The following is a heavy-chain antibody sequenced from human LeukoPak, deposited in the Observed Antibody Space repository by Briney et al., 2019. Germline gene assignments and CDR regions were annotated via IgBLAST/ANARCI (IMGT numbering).Heavy chain of an antibody. J-gene: IGHJ4*02. Sequence: PSETLSLTCSVSGGAISSDYWAWIRQPPGKGLEWIAYVHSSGYTSCNPSLKSRVTISIDTSKNQFSLKLNSVTAADTAVYYCAGYGSGSYHKAFDYWGQGTLVTVSS. CDR3: AGYGSGSYHKAFDY. D-gene: IGHD3-10*01. CDR2: VHSSGYT. CDR1: GGAISSDY. V-gene: IGHV4-59*01.